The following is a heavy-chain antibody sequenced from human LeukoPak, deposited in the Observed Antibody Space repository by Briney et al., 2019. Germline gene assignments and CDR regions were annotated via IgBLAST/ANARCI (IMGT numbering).Heavy chain of an antibody. Sequence: ASVKVSCKASGGTFSSYAISWVRQAPGQGLEWMGRIIPIFGTANYAQKFQGRVTITTDESTSTAYMELSSPRSDDTAVYYCARDPAAYSGSYYFYYWGQGTLVTVSS. J-gene: IGHJ4*02. CDR1: GGTFSSYA. V-gene: IGHV1-69*05. D-gene: IGHD1-26*01. CDR2: IIPIFGTA. CDR3: ARDPAAYSGSYYFYY.